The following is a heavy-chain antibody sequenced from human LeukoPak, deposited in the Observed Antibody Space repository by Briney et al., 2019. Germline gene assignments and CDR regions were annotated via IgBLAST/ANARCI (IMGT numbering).Heavy chain of an antibody. Sequence: GGSLRLSCAASGFTFDDYAMHWVRQAPGKGLEWVSLISGDGGSTYYADSVKGRFTISRDNAKNSLYLQMNSLRAEDTAVYYCARNPYRFGELFPPFDYWGQGTLVTVSS. CDR3: ARNPYRFGELFPPFDY. D-gene: IGHD3-10*01. V-gene: IGHV3-43*02. CDR1: GFTFDDYA. CDR2: ISGDGGST. J-gene: IGHJ4*02.